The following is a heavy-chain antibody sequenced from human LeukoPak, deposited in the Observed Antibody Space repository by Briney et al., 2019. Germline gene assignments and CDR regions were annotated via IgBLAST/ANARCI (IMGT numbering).Heavy chain of an antibody. CDR1: GYSFTSYW. J-gene: IGHJ5*02. CDR2: IYPGDCDT. V-gene: IGHV5-51*01. D-gene: IGHD6-19*01. CDR3: ARLIAVAGTGWFDP. Sequence: PGESLKISCKGSGYSFTSYWIGWARQMPGKGLEWMGIIYPGDCDTRYSPSFQGQVTISADKSISTAYLQWSSLKASDTAMYYCARLIAVAGTGWFDPWGQGTLVTVSS.